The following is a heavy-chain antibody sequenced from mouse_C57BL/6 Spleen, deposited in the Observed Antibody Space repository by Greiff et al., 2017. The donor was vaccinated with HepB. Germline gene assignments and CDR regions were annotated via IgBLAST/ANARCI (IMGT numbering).Heavy chain of an antibody. J-gene: IGHJ3*01. V-gene: IGHV5-17*01. CDR2: ISSGSSTI. CDR3: ARGLTWAPFAY. CDR1: GFTFSDSG. Sequence: EVHLVESGGGLVKPGGSLKLSCAASGFTFSDSGMHWVRQAPEKGLEWVAYISSGSSTIYYADTVKGRFTISRDNAKNTLFLQMTSLRSKDTAMYYCARGLTWAPFAYWGQGTLVTVSA. D-gene: IGHD3-1*01.